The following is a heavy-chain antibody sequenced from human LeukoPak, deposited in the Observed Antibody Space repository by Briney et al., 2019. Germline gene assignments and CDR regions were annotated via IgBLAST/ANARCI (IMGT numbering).Heavy chain of an antibody. V-gene: IGHV1-18*01. CDR2: ISAYNGNT. CDR1: GYSFTSYG. D-gene: IGHD3-9*01. CDR3: ALRYDILTGYVY. Sequence: SVKVSCKASGYSFTSYGISWVRQAPGQGLEWMGWISAYNGNTNYAQKIQGRVTMPTDRSTSTVYMELTSLRLDDPAVYHWALRYDILTGYVYWVQGTLVTLS. J-gene: IGHJ4*02.